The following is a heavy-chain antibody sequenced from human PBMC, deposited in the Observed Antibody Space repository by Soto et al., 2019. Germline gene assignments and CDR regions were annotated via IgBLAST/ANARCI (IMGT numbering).Heavy chain of an antibody. CDR3: AKDSPVGVPLLRDLHD. V-gene: IGHV3-23*01. Sequence: EVQLLESGGGLVQPGGSLRLSCAASGFTFSNYGMSWVRQAPGKGLEWVLVISGSGGSTYYADSVKGRFTLSRDNSKNTVYLQMNSLRAEDTAVYYCAKDSPVGVPLLRDLHDWGQGTLVTVSS. J-gene: IGHJ1*01. CDR1: GFTFSNYG. CDR2: ISGSGGST. D-gene: IGHD2-15*01.